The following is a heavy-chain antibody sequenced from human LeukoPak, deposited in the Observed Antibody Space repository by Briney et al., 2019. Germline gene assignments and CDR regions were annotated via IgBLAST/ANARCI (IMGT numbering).Heavy chain of an antibody. Sequence: ASVKVSCKAAGHTFTNYDFGWVRQAPGQGLEWMGWISGYNGNTNYAQKSQGRITMTTDTSTSTVYMDLRSLRSDDTAIYYCAGICNSASCFNFFKYWGQGTLATVSS. V-gene: IGHV1-18*01. D-gene: IGHD2-2*01. CDR3: AGICNSASCFNFFKY. CDR2: ISGYNGNT. CDR1: GHTFTNYD. J-gene: IGHJ4*02.